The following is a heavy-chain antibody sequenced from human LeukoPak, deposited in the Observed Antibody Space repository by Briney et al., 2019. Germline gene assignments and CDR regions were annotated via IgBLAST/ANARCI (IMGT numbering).Heavy chain of an antibody. Sequence: ASVKVSCKASGYTFTSYAMNWVRQAPGQGLEWMGWINTNTGNPTYAQGFTGRFVFSLDTSVSTAYLQISSLKAEDTAVYYCARDFSCSGGSCFGSRRVYYMDVWGKGTTVTGSS. V-gene: IGHV7-4-1*02. D-gene: IGHD2-15*01. CDR3: ARDFSCSGGSCFGSRRVYYMDV. CDR2: INTNTGNP. CDR1: GYTFTSYA. J-gene: IGHJ6*03.